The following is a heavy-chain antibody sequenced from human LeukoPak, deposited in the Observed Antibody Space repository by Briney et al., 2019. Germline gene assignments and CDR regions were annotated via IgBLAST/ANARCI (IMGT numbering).Heavy chain of an antibody. J-gene: IGHJ4*02. CDR3: ARVGLVRGAPDYYFDY. Sequence: PSETLSLTCTVSGDSISNYYWSWLRQPAGKGLEWIGRIYTSGSTNYNPSLKSRVTMSVDTSKNQFSLKLSSVTAADTAVYYCARVGLVRGAPDYYFDYWGQGTLVTVSS. CDR2: IYTSGST. V-gene: IGHV4-4*07. D-gene: IGHD3-10*01. CDR1: GDSISNYY.